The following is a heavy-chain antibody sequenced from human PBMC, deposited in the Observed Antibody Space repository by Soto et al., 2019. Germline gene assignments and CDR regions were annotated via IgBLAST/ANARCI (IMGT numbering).Heavy chain of an antibody. D-gene: IGHD6-13*01. Sequence: GGSLRLSCAASGFTFSSYSMNWVRQAPGKGLEWVSSMSSNINYMRYADSLKGRFTISRDNAKNSLFLQMNSLRAEDTAVYYCARARGSSWYTDLWGQGTLVTVSS. CDR2: MSSNINYM. CDR3: ARARGSSWYTDL. V-gene: IGHV3-21*01. J-gene: IGHJ4*02. CDR1: GFTFSSYS.